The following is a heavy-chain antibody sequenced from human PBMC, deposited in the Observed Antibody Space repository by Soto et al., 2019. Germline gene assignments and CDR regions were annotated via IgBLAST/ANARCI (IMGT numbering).Heavy chain of an antibody. Sequence: SETLSLTCTVSGGSISSSSYYWGWIRQPPGKGLEWIGSIYYSGSTYYNPSLKSRVTISVDTSKNQFSLKLSSVTAADTAVYYCARHSLTTVAATPHGVGGICYWGQGTRVTVS. CDR1: GGSISSSSYY. CDR3: ARHSLTTVAATPHGVGGICY. D-gene: IGHD2-15*01. CDR2: IYYSGST. J-gene: IGHJ4*02. V-gene: IGHV4-39*01.